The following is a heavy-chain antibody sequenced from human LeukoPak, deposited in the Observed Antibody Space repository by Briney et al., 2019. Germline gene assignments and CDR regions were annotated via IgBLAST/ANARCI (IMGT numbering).Heavy chain of an antibody. CDR1: GGSISSYY. J-gene: IGHJ4*02. CDR3: ARETGYYGSGSGIDY. CDR2: IYTSGST. V-gene: IGHV4-4*07. Sequence: KPSETLSLTCTVSGGSISSYYWSWIRQPAGKGLEWIRRIYTSGSTNYNPSLKSRVTMSVDTSKNQFSLKLSSVTAADTAVYYCARETGYYGSGSGIDYWGQGTLVTVSS. D-gene: IGHD3-10*01.